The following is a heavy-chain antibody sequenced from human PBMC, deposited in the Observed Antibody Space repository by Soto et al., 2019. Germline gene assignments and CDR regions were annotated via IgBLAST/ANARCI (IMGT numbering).Heavy chain of an antibody. Sequence: EVQLVESGGGLVQPGGSLRLSCAASGFTFSNYWMNWVRQAPGKGLEWVANIKPDGSITYYLDSVKGRFTISRDNAKNSLFLEMNSLRAEDTAFYYWARERGGESPTDYWGLGTLVTVSS. V-gene: IGHV3-7*04. CDR2: IKPDGSIT. J-gene: IGHJ4*02. CDR1: GFTFSNYW. D-gene: IGHD3-16*01. CDR3: ARERGGESPTDY.